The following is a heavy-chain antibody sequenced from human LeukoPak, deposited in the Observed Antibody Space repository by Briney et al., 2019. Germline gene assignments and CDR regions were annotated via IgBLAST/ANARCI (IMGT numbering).Heavy chain of an antibody. V-gene: IGHV4-39*01. CDR1: GDSITATSYY. CDR2: IYYSGNT. D-gene: IGHD5-12*01. CDR3: ARQIRYTYDPNWFHP. Sequence: SETLSLTCSVSGDSITATSYYWAWIRQPPGKGLEWIGSIYYSGNTNYDPSLQSRVPISVDTSKNQFSLSLSSVTAADTAVYYCARQIRYTYDPNWFHPWGQGTLVTVSS. J-gene: IGHJ5*02.